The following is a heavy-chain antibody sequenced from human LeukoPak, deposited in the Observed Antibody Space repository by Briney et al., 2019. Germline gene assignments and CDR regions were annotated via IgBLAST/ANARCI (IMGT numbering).Heavy chain of an antibody. D-gene: IGHD6-25*01. J-gene: IGHJ4*02. CDR1: GYTFSSYY. CDR3: ARQQRLQNLNFDY. V-gene: IGHV1-46*01. Sequence: ASVKVSCKASGYTFSSYYMHWVRQAPGQGLEWMGIINPIGGTTDYAQKFQGRVTMTRDTSTSTVYMELSSLRSEDTAVYYCARQQRLQNLNFDYWGQGTLVTVSS. CDR2: INPIGGTT.